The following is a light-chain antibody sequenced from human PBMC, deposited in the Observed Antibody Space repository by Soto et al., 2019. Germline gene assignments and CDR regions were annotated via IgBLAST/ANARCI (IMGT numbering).Light chain of an antibody. CDR2: EVT. J-gene: IGLJ1*01. CDR3: SSYSSSSVPYV. CDR1: SSDIGGFRY. V-gene: IGLV2-14*01. Sequence: QSALTQPASVSGSLGQSVTISCTGTSSDIGGFRYVSWFQQHPGKAPTLLIYEVTNRPSGVNSRFSGSKSGNTASLTISGLQAADEADYYCSSYSSSSVPYVFGSGTKVTVL.